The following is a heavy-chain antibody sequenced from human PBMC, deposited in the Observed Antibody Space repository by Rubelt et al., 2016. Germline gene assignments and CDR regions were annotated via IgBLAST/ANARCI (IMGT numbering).Heavy chain of an antibody. Sequence: QVQLVESGGGVVQPGRSLRLSCAASGFTFSSYSMNWVRQAPGKGLEWVSANGRFTISVDKSKNTMYLQMTSLGAEDTAVYYCAKLGFDYYDRSGYYRYLDYWGQGTLVTVSS. J-gene: IGHJ4*02. CDR1: GFTFSSYS. V-gene: IGHV3-30*18. CDR3: AKLGFDYYDRSGYYRYLDY. D-gene: IGHD3-22*01.